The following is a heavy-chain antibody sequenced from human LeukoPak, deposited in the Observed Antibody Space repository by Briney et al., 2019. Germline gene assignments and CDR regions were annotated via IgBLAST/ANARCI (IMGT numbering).Heavy chain of an antibody. J-gene: IGHJ4*02. D-gene: IGHD6-6*01. CDR3: ARDGYGSSSLYNFDY. Sequence: GGSLRLSCAASGFTFSSSGMNWVRQALGKGLEWVSSISSGGSFIYNADSVRGRFTISRDNAKNSLYLQMNSLRAEDTAVYYCARDGYGSSSLYNFDYWGQGTLVTVSA. V-gene: IGHV3-21*01. CDR2: ISSGGSFI. CDR1: GFTFSSSG.